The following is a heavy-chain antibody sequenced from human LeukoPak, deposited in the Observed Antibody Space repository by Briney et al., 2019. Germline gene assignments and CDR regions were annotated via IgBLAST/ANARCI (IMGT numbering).Heavy chain of an antibody. CDR1: GFTFSSYA. Sequence: PGGSLRLSCSASGFTFSSYAMHWVRQAPGKGLEYDSAISSNGGSTYYADSVKGRFTISRDNSKNTLYLQMSSLRAEDTAVYYCVKDRVYSYGYDYFDYWGQGTLVTVSS. CDR3: VKDRVYSYGYDYFDY. J-gene: IGHJ4*02. D-gene: IGHD5-18*01. V-gene: IGHV3-64D*06. CDR2: ISSNGGST.